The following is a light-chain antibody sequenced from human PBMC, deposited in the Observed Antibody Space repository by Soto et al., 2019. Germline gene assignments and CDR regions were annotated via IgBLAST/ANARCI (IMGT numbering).Light chain of an antibody. V-gene: IGLV2-14*03. Sequence: QSVLTQPASVSGSPGQSIAISCTGTSSDVGGYDYVSWYQQLPGKAPKLLIYDVNNRPSGASNRFSGSKSGNTASLTISGLQDEDEADYYCSSYTGGSTHVFGTGTKLTVL. J-gene: IGLJ1*01. CDR1: SSDVGGYDY. CDR2: DVN. CDR3: SSYTGGSTHV.